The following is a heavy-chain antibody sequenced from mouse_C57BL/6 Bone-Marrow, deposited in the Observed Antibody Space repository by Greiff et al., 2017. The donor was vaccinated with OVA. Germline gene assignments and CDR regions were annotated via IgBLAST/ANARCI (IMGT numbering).Heavy chain of an antibody. CDR2: IYPRSGNT. CDR1: GYTFTSYG. CDR3: ARYGSSYRWYFDV. V-gene: IGHV1-81*01. J-gene: IGHJ1*03. Sequence: QVHVKQSGAELARPGASVKLSCKASGYTFTSYGISWVKQRTGQGLEWIGEIYPRSGNTYYNEKFKGKATLTADKSSSTAYMELRSLTSEDSAVYFCARYGSSYRWYFDVWGTGTTVTVSS. D-gene: IGHD1-1*01.